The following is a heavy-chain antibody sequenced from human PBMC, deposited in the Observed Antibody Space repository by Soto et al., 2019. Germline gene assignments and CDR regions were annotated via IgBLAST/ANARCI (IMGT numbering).Heavy chain of an antibody. D-gene: IGHD1-1*01. CDR3: ARAPLHANWNNNWYDP. J-gene: IGHJ5*02. V-gene: IGHV6-1*01. Sequence: SQTLSLTCAISGDSVSSNSAAWNWIRQSPSRGLEWLGRTYYRSKWYNDYAVSVKSRITINPDTSKNQFSLQLNSVTPEDTAVYYCARAPLHANWNNNWYDPWGQGTLVTVSS. CDR2: TYYRSKWYN. CDR1: GDSVSSNSAA.